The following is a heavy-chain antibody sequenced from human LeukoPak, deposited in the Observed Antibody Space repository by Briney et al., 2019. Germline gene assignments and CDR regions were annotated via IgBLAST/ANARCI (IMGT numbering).Heavy chain of an antibody. CDR2: VRNKPNSYTT. J-gene: IGHJ4*02. CDR3: TRQECSGGSCSYVDY. CDR1: GFDFSGFY. V-gene: IGHV3-73*01. Sequence: GGSLRLSCAASGFDFSGFYMHWVRQASGRGLEWVGLVRNKPNSYTTVYAASVKGRFTISRDDSKNTAYLQMNSLKAEDTAVYYCTRQECSGGSCSYVDYWGQGTLVTVSS. D-gene: IGHD2-15*01.